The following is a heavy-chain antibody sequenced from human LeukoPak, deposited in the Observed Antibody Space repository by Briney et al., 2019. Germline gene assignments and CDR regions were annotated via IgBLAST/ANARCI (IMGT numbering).Heavy chain of an antibody. CDR2: ISSSGSTI. CDR1: GFTFSNWW. V-gene: IGHV3-48*04. CDR3: AELGITMIGGV. J-gene: IGHJ6*04. Sequence: GGSLRLSCVVSGFTFSNWWMSWVRQAPGKGLEWVSYISSSGSTIYYADSVKGRFTISRDNAKNSLYLQMNSLRAEDTAVYYCAELGITMIGGVWGKGTTVTISS. D-gene: IGHD3-10*02.